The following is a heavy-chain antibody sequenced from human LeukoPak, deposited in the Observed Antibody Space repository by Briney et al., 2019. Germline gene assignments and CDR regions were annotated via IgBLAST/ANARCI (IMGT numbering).Heavy chain of an antibody. J-gene: IGHJ4*02. CDR2: FDPEDGET. CDR3: ATPRTYYYDSSSYYYFDY. V-gene: IGHV1-24*01. D-gene: IGHD3-22*01. Sequence: ASVKVSCKVSGYTLTELSMHWVRQAPGKGLGGMGGFDPEDGETIYAQKFQGRVTMTEDTSTDTAYMELSSLRSEDTAVYYCATPRTYYYDSSSYYYFDYWGQGTLVTVSS. CDR1: GYTLTELS.